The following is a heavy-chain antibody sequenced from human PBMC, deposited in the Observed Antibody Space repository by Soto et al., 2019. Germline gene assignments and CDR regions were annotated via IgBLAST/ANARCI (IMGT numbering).Heavy chain of an antibody. CDR2: IYYSGST. V-gene: IGHV4-59*08. Sequence: SETLSLTCTVSGGSISSYYWSWIRQPPGKGLEWIGYIYYSGSTNYNPSLKSRVTISVDTSKNQFSLKLSSVTAADTAVYYCARQGNTIFAYYYYMDVWGKGTTVTVS. CDR1: GGSISSYY. D-gene: IGHD3-3*01. CDR3: ARQGNTIFAYYYYMDV. J-gene: IGHJ6*03.